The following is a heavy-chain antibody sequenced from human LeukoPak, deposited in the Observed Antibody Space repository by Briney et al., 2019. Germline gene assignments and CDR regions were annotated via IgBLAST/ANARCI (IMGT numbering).Heavy chain of an antibody. Sequence: ASVKVSCKASSYTLTNYGSSWVRQAPGQGLECMGWISAYNGNTNYAQNLQGRVTITTDTSTNTAYMEVRSLRSDYTAVYYCARDQYPGAFDIWGKGTMVTVSS. V-gene: IGHV1-18*01. D-gene: IGHD2-2*01. CDR3: ARDQYPGAFDI. CDR2: ISAYNGNT. CDR1: SYTLTNYG. J-gene: IGHJ3*02.